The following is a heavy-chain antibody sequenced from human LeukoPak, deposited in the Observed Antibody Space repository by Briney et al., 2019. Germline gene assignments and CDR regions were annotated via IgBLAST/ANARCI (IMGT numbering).Heavy chain of an antibody. J-gene: IGHJ6*04. D-gene: IGHD3-9*01. CDR2: IIPIFGTA. Sequence: SVKVSCKASGGTFSSYAISWVRQAPGQGLEWMGGIIPIFGTANYAQKFQGRITITADKSTSTAYMELSSLRSEDTAVYYCARVELRYFDWSLGMDVWGKGTTVTVSS. CDR1: GGTFSSYA. V-gene: IGHV1-69*06. CDR3: ARVELRYFDWSLGMDV.